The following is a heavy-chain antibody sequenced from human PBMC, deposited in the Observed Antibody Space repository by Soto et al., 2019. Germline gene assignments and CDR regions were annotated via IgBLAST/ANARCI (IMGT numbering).Heavy chain of an antibody. J-gene: IGHJ6*02. Sequence: EVKLVESGGAVVQPGGSLRLSCTASGFTFDDYPMHWVRQAPGKGLEWISLISWDGITSYYADSVKGRFTISRDNRKTSLYLQMISLRAEDTALYYCAKVRGLGGIEGSSCVDVWGQGTRVTVSS. V-gene: IGHV3-43D*04. CDR3: AKVRGLGGIEGSSCVDV. CDR1: GFTFDDYP. D-gene: IGHD6-13*01. CDR2: ISWDGITS.